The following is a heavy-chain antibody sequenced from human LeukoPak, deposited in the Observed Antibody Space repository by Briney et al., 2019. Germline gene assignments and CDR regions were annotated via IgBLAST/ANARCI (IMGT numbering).Heavy chain of an antibody. CDR3: AKEDLLRSYFFDY. V-gene: IGHV3-23*01. Sequence: PGGSLRLSCAASGFTFRIYAMNWVRQAPGEGLEWVSTISGGGETTYYADSVKGRFTISRDNSKNRLYLQLNRLRAEDTAVYYCAKEDLLRSYFFDYWGQGTLVTVSS. J-gene: IGHJ4*02. CDR1: GFTFRIYA. D-gene: IGHD2-15*01. CDR2: ISGGGETT.